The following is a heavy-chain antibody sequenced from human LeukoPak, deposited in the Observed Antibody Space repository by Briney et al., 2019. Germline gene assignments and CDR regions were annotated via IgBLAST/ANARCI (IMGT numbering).Heavy chain of an antibody. D-gene: IGHD3-10*01. Sequence: PGRSLRLSCAASGFTFSSYAMNWVRQDPGKGLEWVAFISYDGSNKYYADSVKGRFTISRDNSKNTLYLQMNSLRAEDTAVYYCASQGGLLWFGELSGGMDVWGQGTTVTVSS. CDR3: ASQGGLLWFGELSGGMDV. J-gene: IGHJ6*02. CDR1: GFTFSSYA. CDR2: ISYDGSNK. V-gene: IGHV3-30-3*01.